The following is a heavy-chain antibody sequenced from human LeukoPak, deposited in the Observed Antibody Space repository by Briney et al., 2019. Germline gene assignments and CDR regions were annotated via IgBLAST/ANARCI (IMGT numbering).Heavy chain of an antibody. Sequence: GGSLRLSCAASGFTLSDHYMDWVRQAPGKGLEWVGRIKSKTDGGTTDYAAPVKGRFTISRDDSKNTLYLQMNSLKSEDTAVYYCTTIRGFCSGRSCLGYWGQGTLVTVSS. CDR1: GFTLSDHY. CDR3: TTIRGFCSGRSCLGY. J-gene: IGHJ4*02. D-gene: IGHD2-15*01. V-gene: IGHV3-15*01. CDR2: IKSKTDGGTT.